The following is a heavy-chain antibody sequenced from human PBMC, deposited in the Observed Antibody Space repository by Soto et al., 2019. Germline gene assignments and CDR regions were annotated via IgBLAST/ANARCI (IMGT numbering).Heavy chain of an antibody. V-gene: IGHV4-59*08. CDR3: APHLVY. Sequence: PSWTLALACALSGGSICSSYGSWIRQPPGKGLEWIGYIYDSGSTYYNSSLKSRVTMSVDTSKNQFSLKLSSVTAADTAAYYCAPHLVYLGQGTPVTVSS. J-gene: IGHJ4*02. D-gene: IGHD6-13*01. CDR1: GGSICSSY. CDR2: IYDSGST.